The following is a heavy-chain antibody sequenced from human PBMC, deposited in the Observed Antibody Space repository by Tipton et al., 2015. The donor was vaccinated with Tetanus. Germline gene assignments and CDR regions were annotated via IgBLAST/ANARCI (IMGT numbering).Heavy chain of an antibody. CDR3: VKTEWDDY. V-gene: IGHV3-23*01. CDR1: GFTFGIYD. CDR2: IRSSGDKT. D-gene: IGHD1-26*01. J-gene: IGHJ4*02. Sequence: SLRLSCATAGFTFGIYDMSWARQAPGKGLEWVSTIRSSGDKTYYADSVNGGFTVSIDNSKNTLILNMNSLRVEDSGVYHCVKTEWDDYWGPGARVSVSS.